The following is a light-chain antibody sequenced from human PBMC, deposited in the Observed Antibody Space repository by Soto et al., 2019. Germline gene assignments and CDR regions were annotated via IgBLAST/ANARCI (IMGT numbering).Light chain of an antibody. V-gene: IGKV3-11*01. CDR2: DAS. J-gene: IGKJ1*01. CDR3: QQRSNWPGT. Sequence: ETVLTQSPATLCLSRRERTTLSCRASQSVSSYLAWYQQKPGQAPRLLIYDASNRATGIPARFSGSGSGTDFTLTFSSLEPEDFAVYYCQQRSNWPGTFGQGTKVDIK. CDR1: QSVSSY.